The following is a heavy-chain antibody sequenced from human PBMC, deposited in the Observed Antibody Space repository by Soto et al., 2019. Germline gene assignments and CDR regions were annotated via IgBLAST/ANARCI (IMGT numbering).Heavy chain of an antibody. CDR3: AKVAPFILGSPI. D-gene: IGHD7-27*01. J-gene: IGHJ4*02. CDR2: ITGRSNAM. V-gene: IGHV3-48*03. CDR1: GFDFSGSE. Sequence: EVKLVESGGSLVQPGGSLRLSCIASGFDFSGSEMNWFRQAPGKGLEWVAYITGRSNAMFYADSVKGRFSISRDNARNSLFLEMNNLTVDDAGIYYCAKVAPFILGSPIWGQGTLVTVSS.